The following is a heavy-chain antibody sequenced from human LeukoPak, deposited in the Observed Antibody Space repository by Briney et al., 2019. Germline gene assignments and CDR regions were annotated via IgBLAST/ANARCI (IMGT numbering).Heavy chain of an antibody. V-gene: IGHV4-38-2*01. CDR2: IYHSGST. J-gene: IGHJ4*02. D-gene: IGHD3-10*01. CDR3: ARVGTMVRGVSDY. Sequence: PSETLSLTCAVSDYSISSGYYWGWIRQPPGKGLEWIGSIYHSGSTYYNPSLKSRVTISVDTSKNQFSLKLSSVTAADTAVYYCARVGTMVRGVSDYWGQGTPVTVSS. CDR1: DYSISSGYY.